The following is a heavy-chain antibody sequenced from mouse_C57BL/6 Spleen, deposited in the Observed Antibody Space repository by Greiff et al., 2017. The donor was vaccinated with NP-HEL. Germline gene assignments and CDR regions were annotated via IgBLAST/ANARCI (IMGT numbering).Heavy chain of an antibody. Sequence: QVTLKVSGPGILQSSQTLSLTCSFSGFSLSTSGMGVSWIRQPSGKGLEWLAHIYWDDDKRYNPSLKSRLTISKDTSRNQVFLKITSVDTADTATYYCARSAETAQAGAMDYWGQGTSVTVSS. J-gene: IGHJ4*01. V-gene: IGHV8-12*01. CDR3: ARSAETAQAGAMDY. CDR2: IYWDDDK. CDR1: GFSLSTSGMG. D-gene: IGHD3-2*02.